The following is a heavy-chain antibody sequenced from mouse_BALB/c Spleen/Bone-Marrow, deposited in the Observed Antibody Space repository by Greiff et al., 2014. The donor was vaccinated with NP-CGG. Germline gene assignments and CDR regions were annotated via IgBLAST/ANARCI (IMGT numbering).Heavy chain of an antibody. J-gene: IGHJ4*01. V-gene: IGHV1S56*01. CDR2: IYPGNVNT. D-gene: IGHD1-1*01. CDR1: GYTFTSYY. Sequence: QVQLQQSGPELVKPGASVRISCKASGYTFTSYYIHWAKQRPGQGLEWIGWIYPGNVNTKYNEKFKGKATLTADKSSSTAYMQLSSLTSEDSAVYFCARSLITTVVANYAMDYWGQGTSVTVSS. CDR3: ARSLITTVVANYAMDY.